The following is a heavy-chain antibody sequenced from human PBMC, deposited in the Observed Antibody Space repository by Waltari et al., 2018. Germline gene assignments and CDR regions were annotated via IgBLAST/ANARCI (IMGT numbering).Heavy chain of an antibody. D-gene: IGHD3-22*01. CDR2: IYYSGNT. J-gene: IGHJ4*02. Sequence: QLQLQASGPGLVKPSETLSLTCPVSGASIRSSNYYWGWIRQPPGKGLEWIGSIYYSGNTYSNPSLKSRVTISVDTSKNQFSLELTSVTAADTAVYYCASSKDYYDSTGYTFDFWGQGTLVTVSS. CDR1: GASIRSSNYY. CDR3: ASSKDYYDSTGYTFDF. V-gene: IGHV4-39*07.